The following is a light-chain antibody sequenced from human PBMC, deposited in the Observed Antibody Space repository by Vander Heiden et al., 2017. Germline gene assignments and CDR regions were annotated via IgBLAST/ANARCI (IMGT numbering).Light chain of an antibody. Sequence: DIQMTQSPSSLSASVGDRVTITCRASQSITNYFNWYQQKPGKAPKLLIYGASSLQSGVPSRFSGSGSGTDFTLTISSLQPEDFATYYCRQSHTTPWTFGQGTKVEIK. CDR1: QSITNY. CDR2: GAS. CDR3: RQSHTTPWT. V-gene: IGKV1-39*01. J-gene: IGKJ1*01.